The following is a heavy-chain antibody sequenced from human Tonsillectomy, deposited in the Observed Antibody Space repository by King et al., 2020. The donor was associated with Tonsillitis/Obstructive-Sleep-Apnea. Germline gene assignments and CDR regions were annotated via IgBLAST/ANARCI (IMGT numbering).Heavy chain of an antibody. J-gene: IGHJ3*02. Sequence: QLVQSGGGVVQPGRSLRLSCAASGFTFSSYAMHWVRQAPGKGLEWVAVISFDGTNKYYTDSVKGRFNISRDNSKNTLYLQMNSLRAEDTAVYYCARDTALDAFDIWGQGTMVTVSS. CDR2: ISFDGTNK. V-gene: IGHV3-30*04. CDR1: GFTFSSYA. D-gene: IGHD5-18*01. CDR3: ARDTALDAFDI.